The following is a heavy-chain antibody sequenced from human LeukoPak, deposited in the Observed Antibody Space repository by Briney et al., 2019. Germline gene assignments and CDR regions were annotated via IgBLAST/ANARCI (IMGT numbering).Heavy chain of an antibody. J-gene: IGHJ5*02. CDR3: ASNYDYVWGGYPPRWFDP. Sequence: ASVKVSCKASGGTFSSYAISWVRQAPGQGLEWMGGIIPIFGTANYAQKFQGRVTITADESTSTAYMELSSLRSEDTAVYYCASNYDYVWGGYPPRWFDPWGQGTLVTVSS. V-gene: IGHV1-69*13. D-gene: IGHD3-16*01. CDR1: GGTFSSYA. CDR2: IIPIFGTA.